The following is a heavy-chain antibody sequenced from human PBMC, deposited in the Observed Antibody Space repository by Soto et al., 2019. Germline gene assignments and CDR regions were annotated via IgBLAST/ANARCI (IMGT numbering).Heavy chain of an antibody. D-gene: IGHD6-25*01. CDR1: GFTFSSYA. CDR3: AKFTTQRSWVEF. CDR2: ITGSAGKT. Sequence: EVQLLESGGGLVQPGGSLRLSCAASGFTFSSYAMSWVRQTPGKGLEWVSTITGSAGKTYSADSVKGRFTISRDNSKRTVFLQMHRLRADDTAVYYCAKFTTQRSWVEFWGQGTRVTVSS. V-gene: IGHV3-23*01. J-gene: IGHJ5*01.